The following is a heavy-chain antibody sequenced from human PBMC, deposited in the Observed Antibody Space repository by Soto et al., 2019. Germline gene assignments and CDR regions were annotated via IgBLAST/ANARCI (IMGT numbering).Heavy chain of an antibody. V-gene: IGHV5-51*01. CDR2: IYPGDSDI. CDR3: VRQHPLDSNAWHN. J-gene: IGHJ4*02. Sequence: EVQLVQSGAEVKKPGESLKISCKASGYGFTSFWIGWVRQVPGRGLEWLASIYPGDSDIRYSPSFQGLVTISADKSITTAYLQWSSLRASDTAVYYCVRQHPLDSNAWHNWGQGTLVTVSS. CDR1: GYGFTSFW. D-gene: IGHD4-4*01.